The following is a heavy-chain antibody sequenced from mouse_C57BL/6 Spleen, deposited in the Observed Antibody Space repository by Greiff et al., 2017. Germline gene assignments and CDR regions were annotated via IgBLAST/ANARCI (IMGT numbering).Heavy chain of an antibody. CDR1: GYTFTDYE. V-gene: IGHV1-15*01. Sequence: VKLMESGAELVRPGASVTLSCKASGYTFTDYEMHWVKQTPVHGLEWIGAIDPETGGTAYNQKFKGKAILTADTSSSTAYMELRSLTSEDSAVYYCTRRLGGFAYWGQGTLVTVSA. CDR3: TRRLGGFAY. J-gene: IGHJ3*01. CDR2: IDPETGGT.